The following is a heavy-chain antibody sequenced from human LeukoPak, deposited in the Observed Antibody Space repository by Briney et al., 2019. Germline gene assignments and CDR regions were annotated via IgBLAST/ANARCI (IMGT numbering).Heavy chain of an antibody. D-gene: IGHD5-18*01. J-gene: IGHJ5*02. CDR3: ARDSKGSYGYYNWFDP. CDR2: IYYSGST. V-gene: IGHV4-59*01. CDR1: GGSISCYY. Sequence: SETLSLTCTVSGGSISCYYWSWIRQPPGKGLDWIGYIYYSGSTNYNPSLKSRVTISVDTSKNQFSLKLSSVTAADTAVYYCARDSKGSYGYYNWFDPWGQGTLVTVSS.